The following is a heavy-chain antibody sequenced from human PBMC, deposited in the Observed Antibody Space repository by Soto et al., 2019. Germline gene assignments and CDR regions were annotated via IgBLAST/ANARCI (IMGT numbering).Heavy chain of an antibody. D-gene: IGHD3-10*01. V-gene: IGHV4-39*01. CDR1: GESIRSDTDY. Sequence: QLQLQESGPGLVKPSETLSLTCTVSGESIRSDTDYWAWIRQPPGKGPEWIGSIYYSGSTYYNPSLKSRIPISVDTSKNQFSLKLNSVTAADTAVYYCARRLEEFGNYWFDPWGQGTLVTVSS. J-gene: IGHJ5*02. CDR2: IYYSGST. CDR3: ARRLEEFGNYWFDP.